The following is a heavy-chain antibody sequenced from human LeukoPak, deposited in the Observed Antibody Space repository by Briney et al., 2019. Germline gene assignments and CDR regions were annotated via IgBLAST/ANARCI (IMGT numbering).Heavy chain of an antibody. D-gene: IGHD3-22*01. CDR1: GGSISSSGYY. J-gene: IGHJ4*02. Sequence: SETLSLTCNVSGGSISSSGYYWGWIRRSPGKGLEWIGSMCYSGNTYYSPSLKSRVTISVDTSNHQFSLRLTSVTAADTAVYYCARDGSGYYYWDDWGQGALVTVSS. V-gene: IGHV4-39*07. CDR2: MCYSGNT. CDR3: ARDGSGYYYWDD.